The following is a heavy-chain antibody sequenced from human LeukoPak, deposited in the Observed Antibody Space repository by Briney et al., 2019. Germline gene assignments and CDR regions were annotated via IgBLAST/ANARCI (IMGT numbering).Heavy chain of an antibody. CDR1: GGTFSSYA. D-gene: IGHD4-23*01. CDR2: IIPIFGTA. CDR3: ARGAGNSYYYYYMDV. V-gene: IGHV1-69*01. J-gene: IGHJ6*03. Sequence: GTSVKVSCKASGGTFSSYAISWVRQAPGQGLEGMGGIIPIFGTANYAQKFQGRVTITADESTSTAYMELSRLRSEDTAVYYCARGAGNSYYYYYMDVWGKGTTVTVSS.